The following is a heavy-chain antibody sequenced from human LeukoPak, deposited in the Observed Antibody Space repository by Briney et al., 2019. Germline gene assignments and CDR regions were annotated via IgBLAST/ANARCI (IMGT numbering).Heavy chain of an antibody. CDR3: AKATWIQLWLAFYY. V-gene: IGHV3-30*18. Sequence: GGSLRLSCAASGFTFSSYGMHWVRQAPGKGLEWVAVISYDGSNKYYADSVEGRFTISRDNSKNTLYLQMNSLRAEDTAVYYCAKATWIQLWLAFYYWGQGTLVTVSS. CDR2: ISYDGSNK. D-gene: IGHD5-18*01. CDR1: GFTFSSYG. J-gene: IGHJ4*02.